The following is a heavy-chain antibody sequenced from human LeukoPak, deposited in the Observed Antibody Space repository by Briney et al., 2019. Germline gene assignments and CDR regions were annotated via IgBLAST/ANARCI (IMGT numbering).Heavy chain of an antibody. CDR2: ISGSGGCT. V-gene: IGHV3-23*01. CDR1: GFTFSSYA. D-gene: IGHD1-26*01. J-gene: IGHJ3*02. Sequence: PGGSLRLSCAASGFTFSSYAMSWVRQAPGKGLEWVSAISGSGGCTYYADSVKGRFTISRDNSKNTLYLQMNSLRAEDTAVYYCAKGGLEWELPPGDAFDIWGQGTMVTVSS. CDR3: AKGGLEWELPPGDAFDI.